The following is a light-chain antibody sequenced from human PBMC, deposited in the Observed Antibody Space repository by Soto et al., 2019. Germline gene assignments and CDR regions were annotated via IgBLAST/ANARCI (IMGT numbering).Light chain of an antibody. V-gene: IGKV3-11*01. Sequence: EIVLTQSPATLSLSPGERATLSCRASQSINNYLAWYQQKPGQAPRLLIFDASNRATGIPARFSGSGSGTDFTLTISSLEPEDFAVYYCQQRSNWPPLTFGGGTKLDIK. CDR2: DAS. CDR3: QQRSNWPPLT. CDR1: QSINNY. J-gene: IGKJ4*01.